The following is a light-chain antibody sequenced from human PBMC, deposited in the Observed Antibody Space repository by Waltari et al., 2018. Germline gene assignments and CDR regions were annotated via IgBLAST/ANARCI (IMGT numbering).Light chain of an antibody. CDR2: DVT. V-gene: IGLV2-14*03. CDR3: ASFISASTSSVL. CDR1: SSDIGAFNY. J-gene: IGLJ3*02. Sequence: QSALTHPASVSGSPGPSLPTSCTGTSSDIGAFNYVSWYQQHPGKAHKVLIYDVTDRPSGVSYRVSGSKSGNTASLTISGLQAEDEADYHCASFISASTSSVLFGGGTKLTVL.